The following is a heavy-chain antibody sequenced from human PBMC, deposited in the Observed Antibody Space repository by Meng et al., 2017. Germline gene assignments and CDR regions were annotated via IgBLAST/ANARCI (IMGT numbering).Heavy chain of an antibody. CDR2: INHSGST. Sequence: QGQLQQCGAGLLKPSETLSLTCAVYGGSFSGYYWSWIRQPPGKGLEWIGEINHSGSTNYNPSLKSRVTISVDTSKNQFSLKLSSVTAADTAVYYCARGLIYDSSGYIYWGQGTLVTVSS. D-gene: IGHD3-22*01. CDR1: GGSFSGYY. CDR3: ARGLIYDSSGYIY. J-gene: IGHJ4*02. V-gene: IGHV4-34*01.